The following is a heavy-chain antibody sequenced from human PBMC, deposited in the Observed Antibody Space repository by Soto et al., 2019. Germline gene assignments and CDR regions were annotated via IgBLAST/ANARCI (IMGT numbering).Heavy chain of an antibody. CDR1: GYPVTAYY. Sequence: QLHLVQSGAVVKKPGASVTVSCSASGYPVTAYYMHWVRQAPGRGLEWMGGINPATGAAKYTQTCQGRVSMTRATSTSTVFMELSRLTCEDTAVFYCARGGGVGVAGSAAFDMWGQGTLVTVSS. CDR3: ARGGGVGVAGSAAFDM. CDR2: INPATGAA. D-gene: IGHD3-3*01. V-gene: IGHV1-2*02. J-gene: IGHJ3*02.